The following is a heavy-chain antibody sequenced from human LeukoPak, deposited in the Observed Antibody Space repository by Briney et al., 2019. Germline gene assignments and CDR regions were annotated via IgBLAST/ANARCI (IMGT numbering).Heavy chain of an antibody. Sequence: SQTLSLTCAISGDSVSSNSAAWNWIRQSPSRGLEWLGRTYYRSKWYNDYAVSVKSRITIKPDTSKSQFSLQLNSVTPEDTAVYYCARGGFCSSTSCYREDNWFDPWGQGTLVTVSS. CDR3: ARGGFCSSTSCYREDNWFDP. D-gene: IGHD2-2*01. V-gene: IGHV6-1*01. CDR1: GDSVSSNSAA. J-gene: IGHJ5*02. CDR2: TYYRSKWYN.